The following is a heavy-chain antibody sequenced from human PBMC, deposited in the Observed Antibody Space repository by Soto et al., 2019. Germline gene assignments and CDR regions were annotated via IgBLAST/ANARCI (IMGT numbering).Heavy chain of an antibody. CDR1: GGSISSGGYY. D-gene: IGHD1-26*01. Sequence: QVQLQESGPGLVQPSQTLSLTCTVSGGSISSGGYYWSWIRQHPGQGLEWIGYIYYSGSTYYNPSLKSRVTISVDTSKNQFSLKLSSVTAADTAVYYCARVDTSMGATGVSYGGQGTLVTVSS. J-gene: IGHJ4*02. V-gene: IGHV4-31*03. CDR2: IYYSGST. CDR3: ARVDTSMGATGVSY.